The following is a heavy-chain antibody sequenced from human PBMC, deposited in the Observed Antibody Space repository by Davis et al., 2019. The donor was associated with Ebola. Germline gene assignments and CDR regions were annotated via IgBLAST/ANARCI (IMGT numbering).Heavy chain of an antibody. J-gene: IGHJ4*02. V-gene: IGHV3-23*01. CDR2: ISGSGGST. D-gene: IGHD2-2*01. Sequence: GESLKISCAASGFTFSSYGMHWVRQAPGKGLEWVSAISGSGGSTYYADSVKGRFTISRDNSKNTLYLQMNSLRAEDTAVYYCAKSHIVVVPEWVDYFDYWGQGTLVTVSS. CDR1: GFTFSSYG. CDR3: AKSHIVVVPEWVDYFDY.